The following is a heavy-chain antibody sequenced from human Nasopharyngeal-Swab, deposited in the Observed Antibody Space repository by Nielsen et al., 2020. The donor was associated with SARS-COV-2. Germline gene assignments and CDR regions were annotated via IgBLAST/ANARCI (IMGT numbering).Heavy chain of an antibody. J-gene: IGHJ4*02. CDR1: GFTFSRYT. V-gene: IGHV3-30-3*01. D-gene: IGHD3-22*01. CDR2: ISYDGSNK. Sequence: GESLKLSCAASGFTFSRYTMHWVRQAPGKGLEWVAVISYDGSNKYYADSVKGRSTISRDISKNTLYLQMNSLRAEDTAVFYCASTPLDSSGYYYAFHYWGRGTLVTVSS. CDR3: ASTPLDSSGYYYAFHY.